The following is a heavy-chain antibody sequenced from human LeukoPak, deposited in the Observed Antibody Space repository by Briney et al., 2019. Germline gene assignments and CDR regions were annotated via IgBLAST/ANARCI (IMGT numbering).Heavy chain of an antibody. V-gene: IGHV4-59*01. CDR3: ARFTPQGYGWGGYNRFDP. D-gene: IGHD3-16*01. Sequence: SETLSLTCTFSGGSISSYYWSWIRQPPGKGLEWIGYIYYSGSTNYNPSLKSRVTISVDTSKNQFSLNLTSVTAADTAVYYCARFTPQGYGWGGYNRFDPWGQGTPVTVSS. J-gene: IGHJ5*02. CDR2: IYYSGST. CDR1: GGSISSYY.